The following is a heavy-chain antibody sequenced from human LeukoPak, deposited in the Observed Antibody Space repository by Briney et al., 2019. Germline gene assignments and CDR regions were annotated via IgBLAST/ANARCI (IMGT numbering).Heavy chain of an antibody. V-gene: IGHV1-2*02. CDR3: VRGEYNWNQYNWFDP. Sequence: ASVKVSCKASGYTFTGYYMHWVRQAPGQGLEWMGWINPNSGGTNYAQKFQGRVTMTRDTSISTAYMELSRLRSDDTAVYYCVRGEYNWNQYNWFDPWGQGTLVTVSS. CDR1: GYTFTGYY. CDR2: INPNSGGT. J-gene: IGHJ5*02. D-gene: IGHD1-20*01.